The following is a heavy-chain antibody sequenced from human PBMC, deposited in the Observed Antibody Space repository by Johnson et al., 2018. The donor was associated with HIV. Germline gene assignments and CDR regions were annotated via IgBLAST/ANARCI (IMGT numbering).Heavy chain of an antibody. V-gene: IGHV3-30-3*01. CDR3: ARRMFSSGWYNDGLGAFDI. Sequence: QVQLVESGGGVVQPGRSLRLSCAASGFTFSSYALHWVRQAPGKGLEWVAVISYDGNNKYYADSVKGRFTISRDNSKNTLYLQMNSLRAGDTAVYYCARRMFSSGWYNDGLGAFDIWGQGTMVTVSS. J-gene: IGHJ3*02. D-gene: IGHD6-19*01. CDR1: GFTFSSYA. CDR2: ISYDGNNK.